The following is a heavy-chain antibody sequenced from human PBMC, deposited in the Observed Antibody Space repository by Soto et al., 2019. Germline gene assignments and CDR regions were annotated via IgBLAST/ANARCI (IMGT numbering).Heavy chain of an antibody. CDR3: AREAPAGDSSGYYYYYYYGMDV. V-gene: IGHV3-30*01. J-gene: IGHJ6*02. Sequence: VKGRFTISRDNSKNTLYLQMNSLRAEDTAVYYCAREAPAGDSSGYYYYYYYGMDVWGQGTTVTVSS. D-gene: IGHD3-22*01.